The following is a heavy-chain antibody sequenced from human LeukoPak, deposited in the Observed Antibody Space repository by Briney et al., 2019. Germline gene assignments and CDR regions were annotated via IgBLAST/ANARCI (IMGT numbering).Heavy chain of an antibody. V-gene: IGHV4-59*12. CDR2: INYSGST. Sequence: SETLSLTCTVSGGSISSYYWSWIRQPPGKGLEWIGSINYSGSTYYNPSLKSRVTISVDTSNNQFSLKVTSVTAADTAVYYCARVAAGKGYPFDYWGQGTLVTVSS. CDR1: GGSISSYY. CDR3: ARVAAGKGYPFDY. J-gene: IGHJ4*02. D-gene: IGHD6-13*01.